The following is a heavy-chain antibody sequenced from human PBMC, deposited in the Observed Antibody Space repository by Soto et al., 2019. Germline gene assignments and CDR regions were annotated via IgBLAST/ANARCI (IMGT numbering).Heavy chain of an antibody. CDR3: ARDPSEEQVRIAVAGP. V-gene: IGHV3-21*01. CDR1: GSTFSSYA. D-gene: IGHD6-19*01. CDR2: ITSSSSYI. J-gene: IGHJ5*02. Sequence: GSLRLSCAASGSTFSSYAMNWVRKAPGKGLEWVSVITSSSSYIYYADSVKGRFTISRDNAKNSLYLQMNSLRAEDTAVYYCARDPSEEQVRIAVAGPWGQGTLVTVSS.